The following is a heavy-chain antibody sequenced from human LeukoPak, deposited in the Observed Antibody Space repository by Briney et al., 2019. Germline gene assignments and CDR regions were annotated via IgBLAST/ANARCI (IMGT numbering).Heavy chain of an antibody. CDR2: IRSKAFGETA. CDR1: GFTFGDYA. D-gene: IGHD2/OR15-2a*01. V-gene: IGHV3-49*04. CDR3: TRDRDSSTLGDY. Sequence: PGQSLRLSCTVSGFTFGDYAINWVRQAPGKGLEWVGFIRSKAFGETAEYAASVKGRFTISRDDSKSIAYLQMNSLKTEDTAVYYCTRDRDSSTLGDYWGQGTLVTVSS. J-gene: IGHJ4*02.